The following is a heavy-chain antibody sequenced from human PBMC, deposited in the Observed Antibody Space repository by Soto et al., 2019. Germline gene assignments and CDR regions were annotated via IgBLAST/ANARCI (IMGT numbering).Heavy chain of an antibody. CDR2: ISYDGSNK. CDR1: GFTFSSYG. J-gene: IGHJ6*02. Sequence: QVQLVESGGGVVQPGRSLRLSCAASGFTFSSYGMHWVRQAPGKGLEWVAVISYDGSNKYYADSVKGRFTISRDNSKNTLNLHTNGLRAEDKAVYYCAEPYYYGSGRREVRAVWGQGTTVTVSS. CDR3: AEPYYYGSGRREVRAV. D-gene: IGHD3-10*01. V-gene: IGHV3-30*18.